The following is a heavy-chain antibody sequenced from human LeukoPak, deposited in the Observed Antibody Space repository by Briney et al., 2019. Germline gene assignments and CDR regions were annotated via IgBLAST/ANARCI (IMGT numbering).Heavy chain of an antibody. CDR2: IYYSGKT. V-gene: IGHV4-59*01. J-gene: IGHJ4*02. CDR3: ARRSDRSDY. CDR1: VGSLSSYY. Sequence: PPETLSLTRTVSVGSLSSYYWSWIPQPPGKGLEWIGYIYYSGKTNYNPSLKSRVTISVDTSKNQFSLKLSSVTAADTAVYYCARRSDRSDYWGQGTLVTVSS.